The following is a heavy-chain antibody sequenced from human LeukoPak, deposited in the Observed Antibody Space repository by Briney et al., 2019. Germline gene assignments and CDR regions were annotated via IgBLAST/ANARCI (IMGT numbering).Heavy chain of an antibody. Sequence: GGSLRLSCAASGFTFTNYWMTWVRQAPGKGLEWAASIKDDGSRKNYGDSVKGRFTVSRDNAENSLYLQMNSLRAEDTAVYYCAKDPPMYSSSWYGPFDYWGQGTLVTVSS. CDR1: GFTFTNYW. D-gene: IGHD6-13*01. J-gene: IGHJ4*02. V-gene: IGHV3-7*03. CDR3: AKDPPMYSSSWYGPFDY. CDR2: IKDDGSRK.